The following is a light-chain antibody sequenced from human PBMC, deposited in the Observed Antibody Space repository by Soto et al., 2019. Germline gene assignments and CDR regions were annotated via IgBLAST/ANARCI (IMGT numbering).Light chain of an antibody. V-gene: IGKV3D-20*02. CDR2: DTS. CDR1: HTVKSDH. Sequence: EIVVTQSPVTMSQSPGDTATXSCRASHTVKSDHLAWYQQHPGKAPSVLIFDTSKRATGIPERFSGSGSGTDFTLAISRLEPDDSANYYCQQIYCPPRTFGQGTMPDIK. J-gene: IGKJ1*01. CDR3: QQIYCPPRT.